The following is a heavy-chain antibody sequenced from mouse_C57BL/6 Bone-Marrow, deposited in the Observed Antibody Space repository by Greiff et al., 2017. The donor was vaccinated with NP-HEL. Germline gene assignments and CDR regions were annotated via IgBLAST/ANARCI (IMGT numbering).Heavy chain of an antibody. CDR3: ARYHYYGTRGYWYFDV. CDR1: GYTFTSYW. J-gene: IGHJ1*03. D-gene: IGHD1-1*01. CDR2: INPSNGGT. Sequence: QVQLQQPGTELVKPGASVKLSCKASGYTFTSYWMHWVKQRPGQGLEWIGNINPSNGGTKYNEKFKRKATLTLDKSSSTAYMQLSSLTSEDSAVYYCARYHYYGTRGYWYFDVWGTGTTVTVSS. V-gene: IGHV1-53*01.